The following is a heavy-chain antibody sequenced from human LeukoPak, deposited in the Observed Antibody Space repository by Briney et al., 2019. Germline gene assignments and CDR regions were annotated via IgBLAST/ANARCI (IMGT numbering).Heavy chain of an antibody. CDR1: GFTFGGYG. CDR2: IAYDGSRA. Sequence: SGRSLRLSCAGSGFTFGGYGMHWFRQTPGKGLEWVAVIAYDGSRAFYADSVKGRFTISRDNSKNTMSVQMDVLRAEDTAVYYCTRYNSHHFDYWGQGTLVTVCS. J-gene: IGHJ4*02. D-gene: IGHD1-14*01. CDR3: TRYNSHHFDY. V-gene: IGHV3-33*01.